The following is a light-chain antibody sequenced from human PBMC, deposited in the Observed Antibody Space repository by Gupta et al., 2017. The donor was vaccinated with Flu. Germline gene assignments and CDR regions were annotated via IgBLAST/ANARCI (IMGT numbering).Light chain of an antibody. V-gene: IGKV1-39*01. CDR1: QSMSRS. Sequence: DRVTITCRASQSMSRSLNWYQQKPGKAPKLLIYTASNLQSGVPSRFSGSGSGTDFTLTISSLQPEDFATYYCQQSYSTPPDTFGQGTKVEIK. J-gene: IGKJ1*01. CDR2: TAS. CDR3: QQSYSTPPDT.